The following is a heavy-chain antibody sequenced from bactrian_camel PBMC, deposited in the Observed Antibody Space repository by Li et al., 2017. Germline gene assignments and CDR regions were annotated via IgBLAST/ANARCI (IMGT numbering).Heavy chain of an antibody. CDR1: GFSFNTHA. Sequence: LVESGGGLVQPGGSLRLSCAASGFSFNTHAMSWVRQAPGKGLEWVSAIDTGGYMTYYADSVKGRFTNSRDNVKNTLYLQLNSLKTEDTAMYYCAGFRERARPGQGTQVTVS. CDR2: IDTGGYMT. V-gene: IGHV3S30*01. J-gene: IGHJ4*01. D-gene: IGHD6*01.